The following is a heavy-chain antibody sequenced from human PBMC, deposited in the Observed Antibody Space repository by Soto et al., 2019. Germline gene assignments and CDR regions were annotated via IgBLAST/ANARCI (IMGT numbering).Heavy chain of an antibody. CDR3: AKDQDIVVGYGMDV. V-gene: IGHV3-23*01. D-gene: IGHD2-2*01. CDR1: GFTFSSYA. Sequence: PGGSLRLSCAASGFTFSSYAMSWVRQAPGKGLEWASAISGSGGSTYYADSVKGRFTISRDNSKNTLYLQMNSLRAEDTAVYYCAKDQDIVVGYGMDVWGQGTTVTVSS. CDR2: ISGSGGST. J-gene: IGHJ6*02.